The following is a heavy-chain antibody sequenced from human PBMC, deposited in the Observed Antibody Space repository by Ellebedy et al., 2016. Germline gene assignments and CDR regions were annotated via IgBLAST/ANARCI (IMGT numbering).Heavy chain of an antibody. CDR1: GFTFSSYG. CDR2: ISYDGSNK. Sequence: GESLKISXAASGFTFSSYGMHWVRQAPGKVLEWVAVISYDGSNKYYADSVKGRFTISRDNSKNTLYLQMNRLRAEDTAVYYCAKGGSITIFGVLTDDAFDIWGQGTMVTVSS. D-gene: IGHD3-3*01. V-gene: IGHV3-30*18. J-gene: IGHJ3*02. CDR3: AKGGSITIFGVLTDDAFDI.